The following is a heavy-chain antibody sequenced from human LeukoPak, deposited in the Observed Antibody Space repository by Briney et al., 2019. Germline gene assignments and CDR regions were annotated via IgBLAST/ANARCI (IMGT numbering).Heavy chain of an antibody. V-gene: IGHV3-15*01. CDR1: GFTFNNAW. J-gene: IGHJ4*02. CDR2: IRGKTDGETT. Sequence: GGSLRLSCAASGFTFNNAWMTWVRQAPGKGLEWVGRIRGKTDGETTDYAAPVQGRFTISRDDSKGTLYLQMNSLKTEDTAVYYCILAAAGPAYWGQGTLVTVSS. D-gene: IGHD6-13*01. CDR3: ILAAAGPAY.